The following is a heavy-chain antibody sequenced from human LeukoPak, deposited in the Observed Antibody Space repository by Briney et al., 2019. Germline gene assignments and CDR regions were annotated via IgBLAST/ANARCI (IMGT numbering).Heavy chain of an antibody. J-gene: IGHJ6*03. Sequence: ASVKVSCKASGHTLTRYHMHWMRQAPGQGPEWMGTINPSGGSTSYSHKLQGRVTMTRDTSTSTVYMELSSLRSEDTAVYYYATLFGGYYYYMDVWGKGTTVTVSS. D-gene: IGHD3-16*01. V-gene: IGHV1-46*01. CDR3: ATLFGGYYYYMDV. CDR2: INPSGGST. CDR1: GHTLTRYH.